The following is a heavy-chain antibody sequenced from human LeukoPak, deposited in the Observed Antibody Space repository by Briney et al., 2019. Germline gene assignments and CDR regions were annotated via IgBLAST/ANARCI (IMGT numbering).Heavy chain of an antibody. D-gene: IGHD5-24*01. CDR2: IYLDDSDT. CDR1: GYTVTDYW. J-gene: IGHJ4*02. V-gene: IGHV5-51*01. Sequence: PGESLKISCKASGYTVTDYWIGWVRQLPGKGLEWMGIIYLDDSDTRYSPSFQGQVTIPADKSISTAYLQRSSLKASDSATYYCARRGIRDGYNYADYWGQGTLLTVSS. CDR3: ARRGIRDGYNYADY.